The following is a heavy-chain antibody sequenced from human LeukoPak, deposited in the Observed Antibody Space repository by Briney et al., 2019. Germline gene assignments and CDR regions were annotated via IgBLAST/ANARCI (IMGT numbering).Heavy chain of an antibody. CDR3: PRSYYYDSNWDAFDI. Sequence: GASVKVLCKASGYTFTSYGISGVRQASGQGLEGRGWTSPYNGNTNSAQTPKGRVTMTTDKSTRTAYMELRSLRSEATAVYSCPRSYYYDSNWDAFDIWGQGTMVTVSS. D-gene: IGHD3-22*01. CDR2: TSPYNGNT. CDR1: GYTFTSYG. J-gene: IGHJ3*02. V-gene: IGHV1-18*01.